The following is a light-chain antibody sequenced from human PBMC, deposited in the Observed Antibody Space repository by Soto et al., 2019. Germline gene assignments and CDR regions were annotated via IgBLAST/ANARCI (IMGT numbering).Light chain of an antibody. CDR2: ASS. CDR1: EIRGSNF. CDR3: HQYDNAPQT. V-gene: IGKV3-20*01. J-gene: IGKJ2*01. Sequence: EIRLTQSPGTLSLSPGERATLSCKTSEIRGSNFLAWYQHKPGQAPRLLIYASSNRATGIPDRFSGSGSGTDFTLAISRLEPEDFAVYYCHQYDNAPQTYGQGTKV.